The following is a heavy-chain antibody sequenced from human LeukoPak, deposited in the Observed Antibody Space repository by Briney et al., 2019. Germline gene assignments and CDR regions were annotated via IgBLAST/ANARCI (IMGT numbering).Heavy chain of an antibody. Sequence: SETLSLTCAVYGGSFSGYYWSWIRQPPGKGLEWIGEINHSGSTNYNPSLKSRVTISVDTSKNQFTLKLSSVTAADTAVYYCARIPYCGGDCYSSWGQGTLVTVSS. V-gene: IGHV4-34*01. CDR2: INHSGST. J-gene: IGHJ5*02. CDR3: ARIPYCGGDCYSS. CDR1: GGSFSGYY. D-gene: IGHD2-21*02.